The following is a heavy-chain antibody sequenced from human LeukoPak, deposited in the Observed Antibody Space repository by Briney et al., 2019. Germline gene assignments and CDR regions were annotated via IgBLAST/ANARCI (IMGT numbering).Heavy chain of an antibody. CDR3: TTSNGALDY. J-gene: IGHJ4*02. D-gene: IGHD2-8*01. V-gene: IGHV3-48*01. Sequence: PGGSLRLSCAASGFAFSIYSINWVRQAPGEGLEWLSYINGGSNSIYYTDSVKGRFTISRDNAKNSVYLQMNSLRADDTAVYYCTTSNGALDYWGQGTLVTVSS. CDR1: GFAFSIYS. CDR2: INGGSNSI.